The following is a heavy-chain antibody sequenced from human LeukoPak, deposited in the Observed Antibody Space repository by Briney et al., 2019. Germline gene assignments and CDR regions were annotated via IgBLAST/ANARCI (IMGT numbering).Heavy chain of an antibody. V-gene: IGHV1-8*03. CDR2: MNPNSGNT. J-gene: IGHJ5*02. Sequence: GASVKVSCKASGYTFTNYDINWVRQATGQGLEWMGWMNPNSGNTGYAQKFQGRVTITRETSINTAYMELSSLRSEDTAVYYCARDLGYCSSTSWPYNWFDPWGQGTLVTVSS. CDR1: GYTFTNYD. CDR3: ARDLGYCSSTSWPYNWFDP. D-gene: IGHD2-2*01.